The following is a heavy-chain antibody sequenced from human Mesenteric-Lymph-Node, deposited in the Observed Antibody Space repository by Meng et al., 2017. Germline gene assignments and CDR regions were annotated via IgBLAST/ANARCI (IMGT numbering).Heavy chain of an antibody. J-gene: IGHJ4*02. D-gene: IGHD6-19*01. CDR2: IYYSGST. CDR3: ARIAVAGTFDY. CDR1: GGSISSSSYY. Sequence: QLELQESGTGMVKPSETLSLTCTVSGGSISSSSYYWGWLRQPPGKGLEWIGSIYYSGSTYYNPSLKSRVTISVDTSKNQFSLKLSSVTAADTAVYYCARIAVAGTFDYWGQGTLVTVSS. V-gene: IGHV4-39*01.